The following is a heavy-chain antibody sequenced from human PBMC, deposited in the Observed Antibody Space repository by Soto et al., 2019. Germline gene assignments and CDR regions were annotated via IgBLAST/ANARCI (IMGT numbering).Heavy chain of an antibody. V-gene: IGHV1-18*01. CDR1: GYTFTSYG. D-gene: IGHD4-17*01. Sequence: VKVSCKASGYTFTSYGISWVRQAPGQGLEWMGWISAYNGNTNYAQKLQGRVTMTTDTSTSTAYMELRSLRSDHTAVYYCARLTTVVTQVGNYGMDVWGQGTTVTVSS. J-gene: IGHJ6*02. CDR3: ARLTTVVTQVGNYGMDV. CDR2: ISAYNGNT.